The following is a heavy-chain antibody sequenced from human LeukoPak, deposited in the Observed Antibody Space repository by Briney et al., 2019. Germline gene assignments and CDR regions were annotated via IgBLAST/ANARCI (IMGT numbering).Heavy chain of an antibody. V-gene: IGHV4-38-2*02. J-gene: IGHJ6*03. Sequence: SETLSLTSTVSGYSINSGYYWSWIRQPPGKRLEWIGSIYYSGSTYSNPTLKSRLTISVDTSKNQISLNLTSVTAADAAVYFCASVGKTCSSTSCYGTSYMDVWGKGTTVTVSS. CDR3: ASVGKTCSSTSCYGTSYMDV. CDR1: GYSINSGYY. D-gene: IGHD2-2*01. CDR2: IYYSGST.